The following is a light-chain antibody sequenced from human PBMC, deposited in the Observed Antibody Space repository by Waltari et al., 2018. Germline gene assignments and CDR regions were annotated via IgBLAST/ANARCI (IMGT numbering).Light chain of an antibody. J-gene: IGLJ3*02. CDR2: GVT. CDR1: SRDIDFDDY. Sequence: QSALTQPASVSRSPGQSITISCTGSSRDIDFDDYVSWYQHLPGKAPKLMIYGVTNLPSGISNRFSGSKSDNTASLTISGLQADDEADYYCSSFTGTIWVFGGGTKLTVL. CDR3: SSFTGTIWV. V-gene: IGLV2-14*01.